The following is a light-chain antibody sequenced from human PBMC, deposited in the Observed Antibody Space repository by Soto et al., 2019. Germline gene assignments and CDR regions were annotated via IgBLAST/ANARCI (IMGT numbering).Light chain of an antibody. CDR3: LQPHNSWT. V-gene: IGKV1-5*01. J-gene: IGKJ1*01. CDR2: DAS. CDR1: QSINTF. Sequence: TPSRASQSINTFLAWYQQKPGKAPQILIYDASKLEPGVPSRLSGGGSGTEFTLTISSLQPDDCATYYCLQPHNSWTFVQGKKVDIK.